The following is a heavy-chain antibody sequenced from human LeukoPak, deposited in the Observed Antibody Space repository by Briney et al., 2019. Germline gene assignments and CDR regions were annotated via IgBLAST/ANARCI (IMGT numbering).Heavy chain of an antibody. CDR3: ARDQGGLRIYYYGTDV. D-gene: IGHD4-17*01. CDR2: ISSSSSYI. Sequence: GGSLRLSCAASGFTFSSYSMNWVRQAPGKGLEWVSSISSSSSYIYYADSVKGRFTISRDNAKNSLYLQMNSLRAEDTAVYYCARDQGGLRIYYYGTDVWGQGTTVTVSS. CDR1: GFTFSSYS. J-gene: IGHJ6*02. V-gene: IGHV3-21*01.